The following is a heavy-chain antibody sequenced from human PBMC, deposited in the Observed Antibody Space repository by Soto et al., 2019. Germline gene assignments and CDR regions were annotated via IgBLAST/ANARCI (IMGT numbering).Heavy chain of an antibody. CDR1: GFTFTSSA. Sequence: ASVKVSCKTSGFTFTSSALQWVRQARGQRLEWIGWIVVGSDNTNYAQKFQERVTITRDLSTNTIYMDLSGLRSEDTAVYYCAASPPFRQTYYYGAMDVWG. CDR2: IVVGSDNT. CDR3: AASPPFRQTYYYGAMDV. J-gene: IGHJ6*02. V-gene: IGHV1-58*01.